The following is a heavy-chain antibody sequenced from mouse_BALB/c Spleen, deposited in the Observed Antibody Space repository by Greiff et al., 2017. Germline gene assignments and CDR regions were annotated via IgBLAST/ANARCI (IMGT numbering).Heavy chain of an antibody. V-gene: IGHV14-3*02. Sequence: DVQLQESGAELVKPGASVKLSCTASGFNIKDTYMHWVKQRPEQGLEWIGRIDPANGNTKYDPKFQGKATITADTSSNTAYLQLSSLTSEDTAVYYCARSGYDGYAMDYWGQGTSVTVSS. CDR3: ARSGYDGYAMDY. D-gene: IGHD2-2*01. J-gene: IGHJ4*01. CDR2: IDPANGNT. CDR1: GFNIKDTY.